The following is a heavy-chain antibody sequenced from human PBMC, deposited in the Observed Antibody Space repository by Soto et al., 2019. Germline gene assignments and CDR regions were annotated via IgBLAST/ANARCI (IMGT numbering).Heavy chain of an antibody. D-gene: IGHD2-2*01. Sequence: GGSLRLSCAASGFTFSSYGMHWVRQAPGKGLEWVAVISYDGSNKYYADSVKGRFTISRDNSKNTLYLQMNSLRAEDTAVYYCAKDRGVVTAAITYYFDYWGQGTLVNVSS. CDR3: AKDRGVVTAAITYYFDY. V-gene: IGHV3-30*18. CDR2: ISYDGSNK. J-gene: IGHJ4*02. CDR1: GFTFSSYG.